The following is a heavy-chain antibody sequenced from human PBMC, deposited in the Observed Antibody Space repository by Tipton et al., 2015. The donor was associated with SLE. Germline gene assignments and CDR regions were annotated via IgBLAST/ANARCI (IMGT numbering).Heavy chain of an antibody. CDR2: INHSGST. V-gene: IGHV4-30-2*01. Sequence: TLSLTCAVSGGSISSGGYSWSWIRQPPGKGLEWIGEINHSGSTNYNPSLKSRVTISVDTSKNQFSLKVSSVTAADTAVYYCARDHPIMTTVTSWGQGTLVTVSS. CDR3: ARDHPIMTTVTS. D-gene: IGHD4-17*01. J-gene: IGHJ4*02. CDR1: GGSISSGGYS.